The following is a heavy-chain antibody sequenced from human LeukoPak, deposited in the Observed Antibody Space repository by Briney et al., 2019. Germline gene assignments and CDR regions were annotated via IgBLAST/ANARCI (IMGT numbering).Heavy chain of an antibody. CDR2: IKEDGSEN. Sequence: GGSLRLSYTASGFMFSSYWMSWACQAPGKGLEWVADIKEDGSENSYVDSVKGRLTISRDTAKNSLYLQMNSLRAEDTAVYYCARHFCSSTSCSNWGQGTLVTVSS. V-gene: IGHV3-7*01. CDR1: GFMFSSYW. CDR3: ARHFCSSTSCSN. J-gene: IGHJ4*02. D-gene: IGHD2-2*01.